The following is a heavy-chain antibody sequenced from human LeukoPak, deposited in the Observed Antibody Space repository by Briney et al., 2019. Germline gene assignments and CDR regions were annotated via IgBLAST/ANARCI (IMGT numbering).Heavy chain of an antibody. CDR2: IHSGGNT. CDR3: ARGDIVVVPTAVGSWDY. V-gene: IGHV3-53*01. CDR1: GFTFSSNY. D-gene: IGHD2-2*01. J-gene: IGHJ4*02. Sequence: PGGSLRLSCAASGFTFSSNYMSWVRQAPGKGLEWVSIIHSGGNTFYADSVKGRFTISRDNSKNTLYLQMNSLRAEDTAVYYCARGDIVVVPTAVGSWDYWGQGTLVTVSS.